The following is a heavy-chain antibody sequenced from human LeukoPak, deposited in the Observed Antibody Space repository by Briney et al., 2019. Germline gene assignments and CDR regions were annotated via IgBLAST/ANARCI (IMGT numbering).Heavy chain of an antibody. Sequence: SETLSLTCTVPGGSISSSSYYWGWIRQPPGKGLEWIGSIYYSGSTYYNPSLKSRVTISVDTSKIQFSLKLSSVTAADTAVYYCARLKLDYSSSYFDYWGQGTLVTVSS. CDR1: GGSISSSSYY. CDR3: ARLKLDYSSSYFDY. CDR2: IYYSGST. D-gene: IGHD6-6*01. J-gene: IGHJ4*02. V-gene: IGHV4-39*01.